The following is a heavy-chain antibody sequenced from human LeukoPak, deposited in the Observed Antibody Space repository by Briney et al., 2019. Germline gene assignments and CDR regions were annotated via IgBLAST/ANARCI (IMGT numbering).Heavy chain of an antibody. V-gene: IGHV1-46*01. Sequence: GASVKVSCKASGYTFTSYYMHWVRQAPGQGLEWMGIISPSGGSTSYAQKFQGRVTMTRDMSTSTVYMELSSLRSEDTAVYYCARDPVVVVAATWSWFDPWGQGTLVTVSS. CDR2: ISPSGGST. CDR3: ARDPVVVVAATWSWFDP. J-gene: IGHJ5*02. D-gene: IGHD2-15*01. CDR1: GYTFTSYY.